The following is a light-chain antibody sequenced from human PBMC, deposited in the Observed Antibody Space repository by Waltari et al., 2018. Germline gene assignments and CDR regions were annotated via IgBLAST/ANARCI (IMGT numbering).Light chain of an antibody. CDR1: QSVART. V-gene: IGKV3-20*01. CDR3: QKYGTLPAT. CDR2: DTS. Sequence: EIVLTQSPGTLSLSPGERATLSCRASQSVARTLAWYQQKPGQAPRLLIYDTSTRATGIPDRFSGSGFGTDFSLTISRLEPEDFAVYYCQKYGTLPATFGQGTKVEIQ. J-gene: IGKJ1*01.